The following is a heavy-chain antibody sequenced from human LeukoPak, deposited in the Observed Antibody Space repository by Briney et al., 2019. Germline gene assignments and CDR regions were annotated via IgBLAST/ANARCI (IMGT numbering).Heavy chain of an antibody. CDR3: AKSGSSSWDWFDP. V-gene: IGHV3-23*01. J-gene: IGHJ5*02. CDR1: GFTFNKYA. CDR2: VTGDGLTT. Sequence: PGGSLRLSCTASGFTFNKYAMNWVRQVPGKGLEWVSIVTGDGLTTKYADSVRGRFTISRDNSNNRLHLQMNSLRAEDTAVYYCAKSGSSSWDWFDPWGQGTLVTVSS. D-gene: IGHD2-2*01.